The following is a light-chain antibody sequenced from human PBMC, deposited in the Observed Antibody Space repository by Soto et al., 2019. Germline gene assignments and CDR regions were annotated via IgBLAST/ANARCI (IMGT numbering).Light chain of an antibody. CDR2: DGS. V-gene: IGKV3-11*01. J-gene: IGKJ4*01. CDR3: QQCSSWPLT. CDR1: QSVSSY. Sequence: EIVLTQSPATLSFSPGERATLSCRASQSVSSYLAWYQQKPGQAPRLLIYDGSNRATGVPARFSGSGTGTDFTLTISRLEPEDFAVYYCQQCSSWPLTFGGGTKVEIK.